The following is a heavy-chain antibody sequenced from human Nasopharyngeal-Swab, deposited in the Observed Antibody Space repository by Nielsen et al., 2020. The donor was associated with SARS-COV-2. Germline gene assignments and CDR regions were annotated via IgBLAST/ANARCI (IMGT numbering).Heavy chain of an antibody. CDR3: ARGPPLLESGYSYGFPRFDY. D-gene: IGHD5-18*01. J-gene: IGHJ4*02. V-gene: IGHV1-18*01. Sequence: ASVKVSCKASGYTFTSYGISWVRQAPGQGLEWMGWISAYNGNTNYAQKLQGRVTMTTDTSTSTAYMELRSLRSDDTAVYYCARGPPLLESGYSYGFPRFDYWGQGTLVTVSS. CDR2: ISAYNGNT. CDR1: GYTFTSYG.